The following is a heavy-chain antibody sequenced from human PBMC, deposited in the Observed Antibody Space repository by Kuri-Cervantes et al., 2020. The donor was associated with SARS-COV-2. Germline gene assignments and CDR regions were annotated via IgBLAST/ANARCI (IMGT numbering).Heavy chain of an antibody. D-gene: IGHD6-6*01. Sequence: SETLSLTCTVSGGSISSSSYYWGWIRQPPGKGLEWIGSIYYSGSTYYNPSLKSRVTISVDTSKNQFSLKLSSVTAADTAVYYCARARIAARNFDYWGQGTLVTVSS. J-gene: IGHJ4*02. CDR3: ARARIAARNFDY. CDR1: GGSISSSSYY. CDR2: IYYSGST. V-gene: IGHV4-39*01.